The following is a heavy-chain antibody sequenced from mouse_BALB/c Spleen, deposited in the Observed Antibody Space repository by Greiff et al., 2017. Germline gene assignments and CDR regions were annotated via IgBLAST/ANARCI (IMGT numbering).Heavy chain of an antibody. CDR3: ARDPSTRVVARNGWDFDV. Sequence: DVKLVESGGGLVQPGGSLRLSCATSGFTFTDYYMSWVRQPPGKALEWLGFIRNKANGYTTEYSASVKGRFTISSDNSQSILYLQMDTLRAEDSATDYGARDPSTRVVARNGWDFDVWGAGTTVTVSS. V-gene: IGHV7-3*02. CDR2: IRNKANGYTT. D-gene: IGHD1-1*01. J-gene: IGHJ1*01. CDR1: GFTFTDYY.